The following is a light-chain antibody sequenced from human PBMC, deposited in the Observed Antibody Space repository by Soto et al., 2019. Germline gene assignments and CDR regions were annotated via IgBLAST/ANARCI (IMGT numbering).Light chain of an antibody. J-gene: IGKJ5*01. Sequence: DIQMTQSPSSMSSSVGDRVTITCRSSEDISTWLAWYQQKAGKAPKLLIYAASSLQSGVPSRFSGSGSGTDFTLTISSLQPEDFATYYCQHADSFPLITFGQGTRLEIK. CDR3: QHADSFPLIT. V-gene: IGKV1-12*01. CDR2: AAS. CDR1: EDISTW.